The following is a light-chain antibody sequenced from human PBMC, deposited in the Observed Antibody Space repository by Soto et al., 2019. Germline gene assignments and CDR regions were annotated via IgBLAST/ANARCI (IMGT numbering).Light chain of an antibody. CDR2: DAS. Sequence: DIQMTQSPSTLSAAIGARVTITSRASQSIRTWLAWYQHKPGKAPKFLIYDASTVESGVPSRFSGSGSGTEFTLTISDLQPDDFATYYCQQYHNYPRTFGQGTKVEI. CDR1: QSIRTW. CDR3: QQYHNYPRT. J-gene: IGKJ1*01. V-gene: IGKV1-5*01.